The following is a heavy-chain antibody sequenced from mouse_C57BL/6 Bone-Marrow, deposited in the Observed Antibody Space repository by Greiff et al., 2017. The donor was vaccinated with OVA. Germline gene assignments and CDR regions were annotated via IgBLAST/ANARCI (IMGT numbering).Heavy chain of an antibody. CDR3: ARINYWYFDV. J-gene: IGHJ1*03. CDR1: GFTFSDYG. CDR2: ISSGSSTI. V-gene: IGHV5-17*01. Sequence: DVMLVESGGGLVKPGGSLKLSCAASGFTFSDYGMHWVRQAPEKGLEWVAYISSGSSTIYYADTLKGRFIISRDNAKNTLFLQMTSLRSEDTAMYYCARINYWYFDVWGTGTTVTVSS.